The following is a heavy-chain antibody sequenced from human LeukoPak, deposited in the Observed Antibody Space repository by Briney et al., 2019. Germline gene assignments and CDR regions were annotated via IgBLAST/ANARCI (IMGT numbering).Heavy chain of an antibody. CDR1: GGSIISYY. D-gene: IGHD1-1*01. J-gene: IGHJ4*02. Sequence: SETLSLTCTVSGGSIISYYWSWLRQPPGKGLEWIGYIYYSGSTNYSPSLTSRVTISVDTSKNQFSLKLSSVTAADTAVYYCARWNEGLDYWGQGTLVTVSS. V-gene: IGHV4-59*01. CDR2: IYYSGST. CDR3: ARWNEGLDY.